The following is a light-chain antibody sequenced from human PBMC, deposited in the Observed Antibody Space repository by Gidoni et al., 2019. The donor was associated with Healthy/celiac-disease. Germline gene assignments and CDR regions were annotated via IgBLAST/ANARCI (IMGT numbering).Light chain of an antibody. Sequence: DIVMTRSPLPLPVTPGEPASISCRSSQSLLHSNGYNYLDWYLQKPGQSPQLLIYLGSNRASGVPDRFSGSGSGTDFTLKISRVEAEDVGVYYCMQALQTPLTFGEGTKVEIK. V-gene: IGKV2-28*01. J-gene: IGKJ4*01. CDR3: MQALQTPLT. CDR1: QSLLHSNGYNY. CDR2: LGS.